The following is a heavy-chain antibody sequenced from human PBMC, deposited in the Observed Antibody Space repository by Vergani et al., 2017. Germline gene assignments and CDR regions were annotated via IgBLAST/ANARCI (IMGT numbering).Heavy chain of an antibody. V-gene: IGHV3-23*01. CDR3: AKSASVSMSLPNWFES. CDR2: ISGTGGFT. Sequence: EVRLLESGGDLLQSGESLKISCAASGFSFKDYAMSWVRQAPGKGLEWVSGISGTGGFTFYADSVKGRFTISRDNYKNTLYLQMSSLRADDTAVYYCAKSASVSMSLPNWFESWGQGTHLAVS. CDR1: GFSFKDYA. J-gene: IGHJ5*01.